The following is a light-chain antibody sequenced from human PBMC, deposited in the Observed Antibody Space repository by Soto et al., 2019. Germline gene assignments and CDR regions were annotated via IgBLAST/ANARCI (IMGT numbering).Light chain of an antibody. CDR3: QQSYIAPWT. Sequence: DIQMPQSPSSLSASVGDRVTITCRASQPVTNFVSGYKKKPWKAPKLFCYAESRLQIVVPSRFSGGVSGTDFPLTISSLLPEDFATYYFQQSYIAPWTFGQGTKVDIK. J-gene: IGKJ1*01. CDR2: AES. CDR1: QPVTNF. V-gene: IGKV1-39*01.